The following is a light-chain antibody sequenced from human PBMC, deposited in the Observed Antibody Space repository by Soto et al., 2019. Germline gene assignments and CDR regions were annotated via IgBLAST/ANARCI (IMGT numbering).Light chain of an antibody. CDR1: SSDVGGYNY. J-gene: IGLJ2*01. V-gene: IGLV2-14*01. CDR2: EVS. CDR3: SSYTSSTTPVL. Sequence: QSVLTQPASVSGSPGQSITISCTGTSSDVGGYNYVSWYQQHPGKAPKLMIYEVSYRPSGVSNRFSGSKSGNTASLTISGLQAEDEADYYCSSYTSSTTPVLFGGGTKVTVL.